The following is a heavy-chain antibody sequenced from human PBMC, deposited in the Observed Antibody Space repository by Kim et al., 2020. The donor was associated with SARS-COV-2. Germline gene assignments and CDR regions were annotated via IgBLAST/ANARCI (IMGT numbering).Heavy chain of an antibody. CDR1: GFTFSSYA. Sequence: GGSLRLSCAASGFTFSSYAMSWVRQAPGKGLEWVSAISGSGGSTYYADSVKGRFTISRDNSKNTLYLQMNSLRAEDTAVYYCAKVVGVYSSGWYTPVGSYYFDYWGQGTLVTVSS. V-gene: IGHV3-23*01. J-gene: IGHJ4*02. D-gene: IGHD6-19*01. CDR3: AKVVGVYSSGWYTPVGSYYFDY. CDR2: ISGSGGST.